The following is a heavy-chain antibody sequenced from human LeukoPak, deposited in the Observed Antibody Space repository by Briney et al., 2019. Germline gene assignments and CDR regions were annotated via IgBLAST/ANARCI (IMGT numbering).Heavy chain of an antibody. Sequence: SETLSLTCTVSGGSFSNYYWSWIRQPPGKGLEWIGYICYSGSTNYNPSLKSRVTISVDTSKNQLSLNLSSVTAADTALYYCARHPTALVSYGFDPWGQGTLVTVSS. CDR3: ARHPTALVSYGFDP. D-gene: IGHD5-18*01. V-gene: IGHV4-59*08. CDR1: GGSFSNYY. CDR2: ICYSGST. J-gene: IGHJ5*02.